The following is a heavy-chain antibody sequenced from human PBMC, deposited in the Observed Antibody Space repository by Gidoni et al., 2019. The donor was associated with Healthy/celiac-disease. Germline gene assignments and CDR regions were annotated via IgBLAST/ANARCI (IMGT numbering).Heavy chain of an antibody. CDR3: ARDLGNPDFDY. Sequence: QVQLVESGGGVVQPGRSLRLSCAAPGFTFSSYAMHWVRQAPGKGLEWVAVISYDGSNKYYADSVKGRFTISRDNSKNTLYLQMNSLRAEDTAVYYCARDLGNPDFDYWGQGTLVTVSS. V-gene: IGHV3-30-3*01. CDR2: ISYDGSNK. CDR1: GFTFSSYA. J-gene: IGHJ4*02.